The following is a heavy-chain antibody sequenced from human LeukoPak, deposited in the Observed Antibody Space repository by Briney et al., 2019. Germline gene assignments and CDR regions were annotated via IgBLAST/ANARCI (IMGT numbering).Heavy chain of an antibody. Sequence: SETLSLTCAVCGGSISSSNWWSWVRPPPGKGLEWIGEIYHSGSTNYNPSLKSRVTISVDKSKTQFSLKLSSVTAADTAVYYCARDRYYGSGSYRGMDVWGKGTTVTVSS. CDR1: GGSISSSNW. CDR2: IYHSGST. CDR3: ARDRYYGSGSYRGMDV. D-gene: IGHD3-10*01. J-gene: IGHJ6*04. V-gene: IGHV4-4*02.